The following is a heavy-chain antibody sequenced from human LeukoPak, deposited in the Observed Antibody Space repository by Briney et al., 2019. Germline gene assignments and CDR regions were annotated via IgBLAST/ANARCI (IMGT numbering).Heavy chain of an antibody. Sequence: ASVKVSCKASGHTFTGYYMHWLRQAPGQGLEWMGWINPNSGGTNYAQKFQARVTMTRETSISTAYMELSRLRSDDTDVYYYAREDSTGYSSLHYWGQGTLVTVSS. CDR3: AREDSTGYSSLHY. V-gene: IGHV1-2*02. CDR2: INPNSGGT. J-gene: IGHJ4*02. D-gene: IGHD3-22*01. CDR1: GHTFTGYY.